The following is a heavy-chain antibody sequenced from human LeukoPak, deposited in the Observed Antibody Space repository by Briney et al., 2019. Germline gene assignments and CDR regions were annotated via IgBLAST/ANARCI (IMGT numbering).Heavy chain of an antibody. J-gene: IGHJ3*02. V-gene: IGHV4-38-2*01. Sequence: SETLSLTCAISGYSISSGYYWGWIRQPPGKGLEWIGSIYHSGSTYYNPSLKSRVTISVDTSKNQFSLKLSSVTAADTAVYYCARPKMATNDAFDIWGQGTMVTVSS. CDR3: ARPKMATNDAFDI. CDR2: IYHSGST. CDR1: GYSISSGYY. D-gene: IGHD5-24*01.